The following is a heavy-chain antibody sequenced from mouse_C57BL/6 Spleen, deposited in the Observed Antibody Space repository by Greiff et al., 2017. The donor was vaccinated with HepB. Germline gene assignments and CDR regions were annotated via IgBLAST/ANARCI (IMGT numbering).Heavy chain of an antibody. Sequence: QVQLKESGPELVKPGASVKISCKASGYAFSSSWLNRVKQRPGKGLEWIGRIYPGDGDTNYNGKFKGKATLTADKSSSTAYMQLSSLTSEDSAVYFCARYPTGFDYWGQGTTLTVSS. V-gene: IGHV1-82*01. CDR3: ARYPTGFDY. J-gene: IGHJ2*01. CDR1: GYAFSSSW. CDR2: IYPGDGDT.